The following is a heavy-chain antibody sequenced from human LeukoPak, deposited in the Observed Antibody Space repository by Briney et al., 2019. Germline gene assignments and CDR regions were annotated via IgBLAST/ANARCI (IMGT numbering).Heavy chain of an antibody. CDR3: ARDGRQPGNYYDSSGYLDY. D-gene: IGHD3-22*01. CDR1: GFTFSDYY. J-gene: IGHJ4*02. CDR2: ISSSGSTI. V-gene: IGHV3-11*01. Sequence: GGSLRLSCAASGFTFSDYYMNWIRQAPGKGLEWVSYISSSGSTIYYADSVKGRFTISRDNAKNSLYLQMNSLRAEDTAVYYCARDGRQPGNYYDSSGYLDYWGQGTLVTVSS.